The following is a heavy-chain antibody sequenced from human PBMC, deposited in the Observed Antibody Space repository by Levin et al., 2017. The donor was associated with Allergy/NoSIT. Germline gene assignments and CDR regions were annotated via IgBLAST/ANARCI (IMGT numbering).Heavy chain of an antibody. CDR3: TTAYRPHVDYGDYAGPSDYYGMDV. Sequence: GESLKISCAASGFTFSNAWMSWVRQAPGKGLEWVGRIKSKTDGGTTDYAAPVKGRFTISRDDSKNTLYLQMNSLKTEDTAVYYCTTAYRPHVDYGDYAGPSDYYGMDVWGQGTTVTVSS. J-gene: IGHJ6*02. V-gene: IGHV3-15*01. CDR2: IKSKTDGGTT. D-gene: IGHD4-17*01. CDR1: GFTFSNAW.